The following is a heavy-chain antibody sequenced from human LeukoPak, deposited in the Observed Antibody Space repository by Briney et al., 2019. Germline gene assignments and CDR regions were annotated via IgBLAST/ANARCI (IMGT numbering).Heavy chain of an antibody. CDR3: ATTSIAVATNGADAFDI. J-gene: IGHJ3*02. CDR2: INHSGST. CDR1: GFTFSSYW. V-gene: IGHV4-34*08. D-gene: IGHD5-12*01. Sequence: GSLRLSCAASGFTFSSYWMSWVRQAPGKGLEWIGDINHSGSTTYSPSLKSRVIISVDTSMHQFSLRLSSATAADTAVYFCATTSIAVATNGADAFDIWGQGTMITVSS.